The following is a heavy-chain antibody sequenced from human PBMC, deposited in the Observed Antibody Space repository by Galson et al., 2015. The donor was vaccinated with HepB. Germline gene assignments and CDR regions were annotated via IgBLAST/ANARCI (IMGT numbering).Heavy chain of an antibody. V-gene: IGHV1-8*01. Sequence: SVKVSCKASGYTFTSYDINWVRQATGQGLEWMGWMNPNSGNTGYAQKFQGRVTMTRNTSISTAYMELSSLRSEDTAVYYCARGRAGGLLEWLTLYYYYYGMDVWGQGTTVTVSS. CDR1: GYTFTSYD. D-gene: IGHD3-3*01. CDR2: MNPNSGNT. J-gene: IGHJ6*02. CDR3: ARGRAGGLLEWLTLYYYYYGMDV.